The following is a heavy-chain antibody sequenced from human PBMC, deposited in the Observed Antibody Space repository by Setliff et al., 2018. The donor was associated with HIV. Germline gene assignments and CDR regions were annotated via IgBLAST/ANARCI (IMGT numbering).Heavy chain of an antibody. CDR3: ASSRHPVASFDY. CDR1: GGTFSRYA. D-gene: IGHD6-13*01. V-gene: IGHV1-69*10. J-gene: IGHJ4*02. CDR2: IIPILGIP. Sequence: SVKVSCKASGGTFSRYAITWVRQAPGQGPEWMGGIIPILGIPNYAQKFQGRVTITADKSTSIAYMELSSLIPEDTAVYYCASSRHPVASFDYWGQGTLVTVSS.